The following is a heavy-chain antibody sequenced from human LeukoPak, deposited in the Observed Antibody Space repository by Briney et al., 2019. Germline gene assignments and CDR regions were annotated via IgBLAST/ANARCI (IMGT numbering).Heavy chain of an antibody. J-gene: IGHJ4*02. D-gene: IGHD6-19*01. Sequence: PGGSLRLSCAASGFTFSSYWMHWVRQVPGKGLVWVSRINTDGSGTTYADSVKGRFTISRDNSKNTLYLQMNSLRAEDTAVYYCARSEAGWGSGDPLDYWGQGTLVTVSS. CDR1: GFTFSSYW. CDR3: ARSEAGWGSGDPLDY. V-gene: IGHV3-74*01. CDR2: INTDGSGT.